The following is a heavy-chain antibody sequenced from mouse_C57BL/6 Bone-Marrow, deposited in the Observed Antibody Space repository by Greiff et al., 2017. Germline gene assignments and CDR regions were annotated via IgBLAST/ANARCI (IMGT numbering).Heavy chain of an antibody. J-gene: IGHJ3*01. CDR3: ARSTTVVARGFAY. Sequence: ESGPELVKPGASVKISCKASGYAFSSSWMNWVKQRPGKGLEWIGRIYPGDGDTNYNGKFKGKATLTADKSSSTAYMQLSSLTSEDSAVYFCARSTTVVARGFAYWGQGTLVTVSA. CDR2: IYPGDGDT. CDR1: GYAFSSSW. V-gene: IGHV1-82*01. D-gene: IGHD1-1*01.